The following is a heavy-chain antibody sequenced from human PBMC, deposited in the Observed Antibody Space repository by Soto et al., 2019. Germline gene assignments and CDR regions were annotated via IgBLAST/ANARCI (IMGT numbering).Heavy chain of an antibody. D-gene: IGHD3-22*01. V-gene: IGHV3-64D*06. Sequence: PGGSLRLSCSASGFTFSSYTMHWVRQAPGKGLEYASAISDNGGSTYYADSVKGRFTISRDNSKNTLYLQMSGLSADDTAVYYCVKGHALRDSSSFDFWGQGTLVTVSS. CDR3: VKGHALRDSSSFDF. CDR2: ISDNGGST. J-gene: IGHJ4*02. CDR1: GFTFSSYT.